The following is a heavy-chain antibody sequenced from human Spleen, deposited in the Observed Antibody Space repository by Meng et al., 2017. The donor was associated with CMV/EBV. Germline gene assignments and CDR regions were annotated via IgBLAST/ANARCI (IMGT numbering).Heavy chain of an antibody. V-gene: IGHV1-24*01. J-gene: IGHJ4*02. CDR1: GYTFTGYY. CDR2: FDPEDGES. Sequence: ASVKVSCKASGYTFTGYYMHWVRQAPGQGLEWMGGFDPEDGESIYPQKFQGRVTMTEDTSADTAYMELSRLRSEDTAVYYCATMAVALNYWGQGTLVTVSS. CDR3: ATMAVALNY. D-gene: IGHD6-19*01.